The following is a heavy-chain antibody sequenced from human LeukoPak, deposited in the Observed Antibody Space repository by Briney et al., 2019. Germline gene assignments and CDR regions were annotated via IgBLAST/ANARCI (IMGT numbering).Heavy chain of an antibody. V-gene: IGHV3-13*01. CDR3: ARVGYSSGWTGGPNDY. CDR2: IGTAGDT. Sequence: GGSLRLFCAASGFTFSSYDMHWVRQATGKGLEWVSAIGTAGDTYYPGSVKGRFTISRENAKNSLYLQMNSLRAEDTAVYYCARVGYSSGWTGGPNDYWGQGTLVTVSS. J-gene: IGHJ4*02. CDR1: GFTFSSYD. D-gene: IGHD6-19*01.